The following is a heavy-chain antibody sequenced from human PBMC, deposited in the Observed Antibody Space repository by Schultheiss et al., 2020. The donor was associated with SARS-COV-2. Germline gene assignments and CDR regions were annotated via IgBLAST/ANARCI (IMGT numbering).Heavy chain of an antibody. CDR1: GGSISSYY. CDR2: IYYSGST. Sequence: SETLSLTCTVSGGSISSYYWSWIRQPPGKGLEWIGYIYYSGSTNYNPSLKSRVTISVDTSKNQFSLKLSSVTAADTAVYYRARSMGTAMVSGMDVWGQGTTVTVSS. CDR3: ARSMGTAMVSGMDV. J-gene: IGHJ6*02. V-gene: IGHV4-59*08. D-gene: IGHD5-18*01.